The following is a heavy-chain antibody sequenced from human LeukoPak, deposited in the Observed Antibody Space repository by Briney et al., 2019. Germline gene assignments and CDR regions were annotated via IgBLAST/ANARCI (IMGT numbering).Heavy chain of an antibody. CDR1: GGSFSGYY. CDR3: ARQSYYGSGTYYIADF. V-gene: IGHV4-34*01. Sequence: PSETLSLTCAVYGGSFSGYYWSWIRQPPGKGLEWTGSIYHTGSIYYNPSLKSRVTISVDTSKNQFSLKLSSVTAADTAVYYCARQSYYGSGTYYIADFWGQGTLVTVSS. D-gene: IGHD3-10*01. CDR2: IYHTGSI. J-gene: IGHJ4*02.